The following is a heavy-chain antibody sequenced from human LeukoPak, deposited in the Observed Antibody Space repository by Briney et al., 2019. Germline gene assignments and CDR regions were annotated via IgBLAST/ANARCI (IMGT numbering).Heavy chain of an antibody. CDR3: ARGRIAAAGTKGFHY. Sequence: PGRSLRLSCAASGFTFSSYAMHWVRQAPGKGLEWVAVISYDGSNKYYADSVKGRFTISRDNSKNTLYLQTNSLRAEDTAVYYCARGRIAAAGTKGFHYWGQGTLVTVSS. CDR2: ISYDGSNK. V-gene: IGHV3-30-3*01. D-gene: IGHD6-13*01. J-gene: IGHJ4*02. CDR1: GFTFSSYA.